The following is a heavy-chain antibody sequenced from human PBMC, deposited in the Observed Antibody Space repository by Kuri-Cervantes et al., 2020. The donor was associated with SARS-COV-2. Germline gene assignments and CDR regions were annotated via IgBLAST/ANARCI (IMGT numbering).Heavy chain of an antibody. D-gene: IGHD1-14*01. CDR3: ARAVGTPQPFDY. V-gene: IGHV4-39*07. CDR2: IYYSGST. CDR1: GGSISSSSYY. J-gene: IGHJ4*02. Sequence: GSLRLSCTVSGGSISSSSYYWGWIRQPPGKGLEWIGSIYYSGSTYYNPSLKSRVTISVDTSKNQFSLKLSSVTAADTAVYYCARAVGTPQPFDYWGQGTLVTVSS.